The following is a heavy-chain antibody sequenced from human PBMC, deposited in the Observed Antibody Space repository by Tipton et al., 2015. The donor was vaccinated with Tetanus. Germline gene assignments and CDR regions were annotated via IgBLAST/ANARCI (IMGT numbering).Heavy chain of an antibody. D-gene: IGHD6-13*01. Sequence: SLRLSCAASGFTFDDSAMSWVRQAPGKGLEWVSAISASGGSTYYSDPVKGRFTVSRDNFENTLYLEMHSLRGDDTALYYCAKDFSGRSNWFRLSVSWGQGTLVTVSS. CDR1: GFTFDDSA. J-gene: IGHJ5*01. CDR2: ISASGGST. CDR3: AKDFSGRSNWFRLSVS. V-gene: IGHV3-23*01.